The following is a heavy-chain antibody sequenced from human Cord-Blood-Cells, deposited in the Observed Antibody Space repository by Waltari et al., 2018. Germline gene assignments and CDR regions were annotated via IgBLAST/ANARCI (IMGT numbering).Heavy chain of an antibody. J-gene: IGHJ4*02. CDR2: ISYDGSNK. CDR3: AREGNW. V-gene: IGHV3-30*04. Sequence: QVQLVESGGGVVQPGRSLRLSCAASGFTFSSYAMHWVRQAPGKGMGWVAGISYDGSNKYYADSVKGRFTISRDNSKNTLYLQMNSLRAEDTAVYYCAREGNWGGQGTLVTVSS. CDR1: GFTFSSYA. D-gene: IGHD7-27*01.